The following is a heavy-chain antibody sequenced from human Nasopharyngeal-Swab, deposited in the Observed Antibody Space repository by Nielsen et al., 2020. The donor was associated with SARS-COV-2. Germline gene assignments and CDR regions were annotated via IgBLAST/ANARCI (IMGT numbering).Heavy chain of an antibody. CDR1: GFTFSSYA. Sequence: GESLKISCAASGFTFSSYAMSWVRQAPGKGLEWVSAISGSGGSTYYADSVKGRFTIPRDNSKNTLYLQMNSLRAEDTAVYYCAKLDCSSTSCYTGGKTTYYYYGMDVWGQGTTVTVSS. D-gene: IGHD2-2*02. CDR2: ISGSGGST. V-gene: IGHV3-23*01. CDR3: AKLDCSSTSCYTGGKTTYYYYGMDV. J-gene: IGHJ6*02.